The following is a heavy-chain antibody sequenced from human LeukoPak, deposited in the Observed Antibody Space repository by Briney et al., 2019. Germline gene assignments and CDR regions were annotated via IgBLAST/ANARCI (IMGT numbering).Heavy chain of an antibody. J-gene: IGHJ6*03. Sequence: ASVKLSCKASGYTFTSYDINWLRQATGQGLEWMGWMNPNSGNTGYAQKFQGRVTITRNTSISTAYMELSSLRSEDTAVYYCARKAYYYDSSGYYGYYYYYMDVWGKGTTVTVSS. D-gene: IGHD3-22*01. CDR2: MNPNSGNT. CDR1: GYTFTSYD. V-gene: IGHV1-8*03. CDR3: ARKAYYYDSSGYYGYYYYYMDV.